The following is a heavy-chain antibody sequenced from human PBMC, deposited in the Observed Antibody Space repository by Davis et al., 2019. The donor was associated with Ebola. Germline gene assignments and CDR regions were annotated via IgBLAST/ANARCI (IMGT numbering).Heavy chain of an antibody. CDR2: ISYDGSNK. J-gene: IGHJ4*02. D-gene: IGHD5-18*01. CDR1: GFTFSSYA. V-gene: IGHV3-30*04. CDR3: ARFTAMDH. Sequence: PGGSLRLSCAASGFTFSSYAMHWVRQAPGKGLEWVAVISYDGSNKYYADSVKGRFTISRDNSKNTLYLQMNSLRAEDTAVYYCARFTAMDHWGQGTLVTVSS.